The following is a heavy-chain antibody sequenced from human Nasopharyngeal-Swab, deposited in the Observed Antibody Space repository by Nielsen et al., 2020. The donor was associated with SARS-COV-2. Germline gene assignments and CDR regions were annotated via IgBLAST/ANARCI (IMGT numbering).Heavy chain of an antibody. Sequence: WVRQAPGQGLEWMGWISAYNGNTNYAQKLQGRVTMTTDTSTSTAYMELRSLRSDDTAVYNCARDRLEGGNYYYYYGMDVWGQGTTVTVSS. D-gene: IGHD3-16*01. CDR2: ISAYNGNT. CDR3: ARDRLEGGNYYYYYGMDV. J-gene: IGHJ6*02. V-gene: IGHV1-18*01.